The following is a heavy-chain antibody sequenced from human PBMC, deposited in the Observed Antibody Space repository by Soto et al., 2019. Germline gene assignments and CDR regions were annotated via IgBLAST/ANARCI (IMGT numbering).Heavy chain of an antibody. J-gene: IGHJ4*02. CDR3: ARSAGYFY. V-gene: IGHV4-34*01. CDR1: GWSFSGFY. Sequence: SETLSLTCAVSGWSFSGFYWTWVRQTPGKGLEWIGEVNHLGGAKYNPSLKGRVTISIDTSIHQFSLKLRSVTAADTAIYYCARSAGYFYWGQGTPVTVSS. D-gene: IGHD6-25*01. CDR2: VNHLGGA.